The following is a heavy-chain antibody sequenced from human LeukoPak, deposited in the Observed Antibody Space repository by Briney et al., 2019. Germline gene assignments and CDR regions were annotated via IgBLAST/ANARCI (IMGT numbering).Heavy chain of an antibody. D-gene: IGHD6-13*01. Sequence: SETLSLTGTVAGFSISSGYYWGWIRQPPGKGPEWIGSIYHSGITYYNPSLKSRVTISVDTSKNQFSLNLSSVTAADTAVYYCARRAAGAFDYWGQGTLVTVSS. CDR2: IYHSGIT. V-gene: IGHV4-38-2*02. J-gene: IGHJ4*02. CDR1: GFSISSGYY. CDR3: ARRAAGAFDY.